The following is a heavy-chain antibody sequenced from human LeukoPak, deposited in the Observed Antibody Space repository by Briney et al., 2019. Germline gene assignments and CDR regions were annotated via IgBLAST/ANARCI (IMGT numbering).Heavy chain of an antibody. CDR3: AKDGDDCIEH. CDR1: GFTLSCCG. J-gene: IGHJ4*02. Sequence: GGSLRLSCAASGFTLSCCGMHWVRQAPGKGLEWVAFIRYDGSNEYYADSVKGRFTISRDNSKNTLYLQMNSLKAEDTAVYYCAKDGDDCIEHWGQGTLVSVSS. D-gene: IGHD3-22*01. CDR2: IRYDGSNE. V-gene: IGHV3-30*02.